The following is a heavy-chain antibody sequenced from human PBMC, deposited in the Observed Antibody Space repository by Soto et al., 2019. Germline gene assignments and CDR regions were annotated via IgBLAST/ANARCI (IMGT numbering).Heavy chain of an antibody. Sequence: ASVKVSCKASGYTFTNYYIHWVRQAPGQGLEWMGIINPTVGTTTYAQKLQGRATMTRDTSTSTVYMELSSLRSEDTAVYYCARVRGHKYGYRSAAIDVWGQGTTVTVSS. CDR1: GYTFTNYY. D-gene: IGHD5-18*01. J-gene: IGHJ6*02. V-gene: IGHV1-46*01. CDR3: ARVRGHKYGYRSAAIDV. CDR2: INPTVGTT.